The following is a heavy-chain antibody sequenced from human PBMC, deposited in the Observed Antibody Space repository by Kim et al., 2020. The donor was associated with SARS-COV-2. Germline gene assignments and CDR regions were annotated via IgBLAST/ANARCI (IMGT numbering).Heavy chain of an antibody. CDR3: AKEGWHYGDPSYFDY. CDR1: GFTFSSYG. CDR2: IWYDGSNK. Sequence: GGSLRLSCAASGFTFSSYGMHWVRQAPGKGLEWVAVIWYDGSNKYYADSVKGRFTISRDNSKNTLYLQMNSLRAEDTAVYYCAKEGWHYGDPSYFDYWGQGTLVTVSS. D-gene: IGHD3-10*01. J-gene: IGHJ4*02. V-gene: IGHV3-33*06.